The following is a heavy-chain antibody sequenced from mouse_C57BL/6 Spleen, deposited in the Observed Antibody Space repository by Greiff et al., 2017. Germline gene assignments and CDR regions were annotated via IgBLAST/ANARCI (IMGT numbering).Heavy chain of an antibody. V-gene: IGHV1-63*01. CDR1: GYTFTNYW. Sequence: QVHVKQSGAELVRPGTSVKMSCKASGYTFTNYWIGWAKQRPGHGLEWIGDIYPGGGYTNYNEKFKGKATLTADKSSSTAYMQFSSLTSEDSAIYYCARHYYGSRSYWYFDVWGTGTTVTVSS. CDR2: IYPGGGYT. J-gene: IGHJ1*03. CDR3: ARHYYGSRSYWYFDV. D-gene: IGHD1-1*01.